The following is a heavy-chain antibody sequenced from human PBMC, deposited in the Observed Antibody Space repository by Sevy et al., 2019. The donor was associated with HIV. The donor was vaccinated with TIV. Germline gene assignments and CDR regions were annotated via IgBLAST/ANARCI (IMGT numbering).Heavy chain of an antibody. CDR2: ISTSSNYI. Sequence: GGSLRLPCTASGFTFSDYYMSWIRQAPGKGLEWVSDISTSSNYINYADSVKGRFTISRHNAKNSLYLQMNSLRAEDTAVYFCARVRYNYGQHYFDHWGQGTLVTVSS. J-gene: IGHJ4*02. V-gene: IGHV3-11*06. D-gene: IGHD5-18*01. CDR3: ARVRYNYGQHYFDH. CDR1: GFTFSDYY.